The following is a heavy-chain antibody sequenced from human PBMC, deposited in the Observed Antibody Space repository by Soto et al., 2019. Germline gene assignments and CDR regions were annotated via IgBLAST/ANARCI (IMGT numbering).Heavy chain of an antibody. D-gene: IGHD2-15*01. CDR1: GGSVSSKSYS. V-gene: IGHV4-39*01. CDR2: FYYSGST. Sequence: SGTLSLTCRVSGGSVSSKSYSGGWIRQPPGKGLEWIGTFYYSGSTYYNPSLKSRVTISVDTSKNQFSLKLSSVTAADMAVYYCARHLTYCSAGSCYSDFPYYGMDVWGQGTTVTVSS. J-gene: IGHJ6*02. CDR3: ARHLTYCSAGSCYSDFPYYGMDV.